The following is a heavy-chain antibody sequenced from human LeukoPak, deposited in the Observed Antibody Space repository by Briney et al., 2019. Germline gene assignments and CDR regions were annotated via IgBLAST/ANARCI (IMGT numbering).Heavy chain of an antibody. CDR2: INPSGGST. Sequence: ASVKVSCKASVYTFTSYYMHWVGQAPGQGLEGMGIINPSGGSTSYAQKFQGRVTMTRDTSTSTVYMELSSLRSEEPAVYYCARDGPRIAALGEDFDYWGPGTLVTVSS. D-gene: IGHD6-6*01. CDR3: ARDGPRIAALGEDFDY. V-gene: IGHV1-46*01. J-gene: IGHJ4*02. CDR1: VYTFTSYY.